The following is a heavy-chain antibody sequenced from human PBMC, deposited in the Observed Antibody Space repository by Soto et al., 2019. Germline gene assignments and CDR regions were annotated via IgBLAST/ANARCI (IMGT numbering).Heavy chain of an antibody. CDR1: GGSISSYY. V-gene: IGHV4-59*12. CDR3: ARWEVGARDYYYYGMDV. D-gene: IGHD1-26*01. Sequence: SETLSLTCAVSGGSISSYYLSWIRQPPGKGLEWIGYIYYSGSTYYNPSLKSRVTISVDTSKNQFSLKLSSVTAADTAVYYCARWEVGARDYYYYGMDVWGQGTTVTVSS. CDR2: IYYSGST. J-gene: IGHJ6*02.